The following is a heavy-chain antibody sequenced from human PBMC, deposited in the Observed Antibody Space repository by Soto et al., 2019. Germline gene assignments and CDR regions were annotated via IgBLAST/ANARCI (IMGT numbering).Heavy chain of an antibody. D-gene: IGHD6-13*01. J-gene: IGHJ5*02. CDR1: GFTFDNYA. CDR3: AKDTMPSLYTSSGFDH. Sequence: EVQLVESGGDVVQSGRSLRLACVVSGFTFDNYAMHWFRHAPGKGLELVSGISWNSGTKEYADSVKGRFTISRHNANNPLHLQMSTLGAEDSAFYSCAKDTMPSLYTSSGFDHWGQGALVTVSS. CDR2: ISWNSGTK. V-gene: IGHV3-9*01.